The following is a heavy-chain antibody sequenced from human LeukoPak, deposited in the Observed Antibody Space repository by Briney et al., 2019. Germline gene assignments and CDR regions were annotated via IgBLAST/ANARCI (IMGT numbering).Heavy chain of an antibody. CDR1: GGPFSGYY. D-gene: IGHD3-3*01. CDR3: ARRGDHTYYDFWSGYSTDNWFEH. CDR2: INHSGST. Sequence: SETLSLTCAVYGGPFSGYYWSWIRQPPGKGLEWIGEINHSGSTNYNPSLKSRVTISVDTSKNQFSLKLSSVTAADTAVYYCARRGDHTYYDFWSGYSTDNWFEHWGQGTLVTVYS. V-gene: IGHV4-34*01. J-gene: IGHJ5*02.